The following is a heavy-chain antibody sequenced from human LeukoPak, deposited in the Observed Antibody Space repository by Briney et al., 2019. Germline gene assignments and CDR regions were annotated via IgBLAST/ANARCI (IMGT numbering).Heavy chain of an antibody. J-gene: IGHJ4*02. CDR3: ARRDTGYYYVDY. Sequence: GEALKISCPGSGYNFATYWIGWVRQMPGKGLEWRGIIYPGDSDTRYSPSFQGQVTISADKSISTAYLQWSSLKASDTAMYYCARRDTGYYYVDYWGQGTLVTVSS. D-gene: IGHD2-8*02. CDR2: IYPGDSDT. V-gene: IGHV5-51*01. CDR1: GYNFATYW.